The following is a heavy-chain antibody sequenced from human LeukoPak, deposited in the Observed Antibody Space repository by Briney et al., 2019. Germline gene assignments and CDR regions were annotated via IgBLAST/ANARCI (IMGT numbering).Heavy chain of an antibody. Sequence: SVKVSCKASGYTFSSYAISWVRQAPGQGLEWMGRIIPILGIANYAQKFQGRVTITADKSTSTAYMELSSLRSEDTAVYYCARDEVGLIVGAEGNAFDIWGQGTMVTVSS. CDR2: IIPILGIA. CDR1: GYTFSSYA. V-gene: IGHV1-69*04. CDR3: ARDEVGLIVGAEGNAFDI. J-gene: IGHJ3*02. D-gene: IGHD1-26*01.